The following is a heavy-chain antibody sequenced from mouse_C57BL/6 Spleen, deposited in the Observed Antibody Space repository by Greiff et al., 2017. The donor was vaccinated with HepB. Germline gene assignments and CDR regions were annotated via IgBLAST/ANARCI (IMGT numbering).Heavy chain of an antibody. D-gene: IGHD2-3*01. V-gene: IGHV1-52*01. CDR1: GYTFTSYW. J-gene: IGHJ3*01. Sequence: QVQLQQPGAELVRPGSSVKLSCKASGYTFTSYWMHWVKQRPIQGLEWIGNIDPSDSETHYNQKFKDKATLTVDKSSSTAYMQLSSLTSEDSAVYYCARSGDGYYERFAYWGQGTLVTVSA. CDR3: ARSGDGYYERFAY. CDR2: IDPSDSET.